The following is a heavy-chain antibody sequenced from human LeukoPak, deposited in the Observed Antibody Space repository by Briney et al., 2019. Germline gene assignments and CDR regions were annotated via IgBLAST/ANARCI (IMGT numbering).Heavy chain of an antibody. D-gene: IGHD1-14*01. V-gene: IGHV3-15*01. CDR2: ITSQTDGGTT. CDR1: GFTFNNAW. CDR3: STGEPVADFDY. Sequence: GGSLRLSCAASGFTFNNAWMSWVRQAPGKGLEWVGRITSQTDGGTTDYAAPVKGRFSISRDDSKNTLYLQMNSLKTEDTAVYYCSTGEPVADFDYWGQGTLVIVSS. J-gene: IGHJ4*02.